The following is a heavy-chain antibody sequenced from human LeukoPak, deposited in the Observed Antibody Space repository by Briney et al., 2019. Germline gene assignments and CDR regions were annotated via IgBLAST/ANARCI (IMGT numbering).Heavy chain of an antibody. CDR1: GYTFIGYY. CDR2: INHNSGGT. D-gene: IGHD2-2*01. V-gene: IGHV1-2*02. CDR3: ARAHCRSTNCNQFDY. J-gene: IGHJ4*02. Sequence: GASVKVSCKASGYTFIGYYIHWVRQAPGQGLEWMGWINHNSGGTNYAQKFQGRVHMNRNTSISTAYMELSRRISDDTAVYHCARAHCRSTNCNQFDYWGQGTLVTVSS.